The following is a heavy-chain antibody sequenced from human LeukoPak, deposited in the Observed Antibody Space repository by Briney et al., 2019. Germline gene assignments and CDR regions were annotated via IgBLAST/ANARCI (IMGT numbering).Heavy chain of an antibody. Sequence: SETLSLTCTVSGGSLSSTSYYWGWIRQPPGKGLEWIGSVYYSGSTYYNPSLKSRVTISVDTSKNQFSLKLSSVTAADTAVYYCARGVGIMITFGGGYYFDYWGQGTLVTVSS. CDR3: ARGVGIMITFGGGYYFDY. CDR2: VYYSGST. V-gene: IGHV4-39*07. J-gene: IGHJ4*02. D-gene: IGHD3-16*01. CDR1: GGSLSSTSYY.